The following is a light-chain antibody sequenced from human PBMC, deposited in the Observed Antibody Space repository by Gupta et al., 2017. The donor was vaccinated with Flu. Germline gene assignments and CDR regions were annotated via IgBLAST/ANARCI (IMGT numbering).Light chain of an antibody. CDR3: QQYNKWPPLT. V-gene: IGKV3-15*01. J-gene: IGKJ4*01. CDR2: GAS. Sequence: ATLSVSPGERATLSCRASQSVSSKLAWYQQKPGQAPRLLIYGASTRATGIPARFSGSGYGTEFTLTISSRQSEDFAVYYCQQYNKWPPLTFGGGTKVEIK. CDR1: QSVSSK.